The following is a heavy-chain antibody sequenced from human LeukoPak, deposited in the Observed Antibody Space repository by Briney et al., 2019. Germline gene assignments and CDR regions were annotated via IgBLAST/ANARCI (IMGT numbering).Heavy chain of an antibody. J-gene: IGHJ4*02. CDR2: INHSGST. Sequence: SETLSLTCAVYGGSFSGYYWSWIRQPPGKGLEWIGEINHSGSTNYNPSLKSRVTISVDTSKNQFSLKLSSVTAADTAVYYCATRPYYYGSGSYPYRYWGQGTLVTVSS. D-gene: IGHD3-10*01. CDR3: ATRPYYYGSGSYPYRY. CDR1: GGSFSGYY. V-gene: IGHV4-34*01.